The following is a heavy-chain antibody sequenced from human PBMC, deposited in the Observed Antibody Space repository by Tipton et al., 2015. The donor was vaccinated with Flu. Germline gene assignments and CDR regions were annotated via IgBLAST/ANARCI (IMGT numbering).Heavy chain of an antibody. V-gene: IGHV4-39*07. J-gene: IGHJ4*02. CDR2: VNYGGGT. CDR3: ARSSSAYDYVWGGSYYFDF. D-gene: IGHD3-16*01. Sequence: TPSLTCTVSGGSIRSNNYNWGWLRQPPGKGLEWIGSVNYGGGTSYNPSLESRLTISLDTPKNHFSLRLSSVTAADTAVYYCARSSSAYDYVWGGSYYFDFWGQGTLVTVSS. CDR1: GGSIRSNNYN.